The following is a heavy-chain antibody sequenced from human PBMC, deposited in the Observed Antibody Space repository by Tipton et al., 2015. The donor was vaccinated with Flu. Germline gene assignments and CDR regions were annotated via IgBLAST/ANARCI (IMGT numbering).Heavy chain of an antibody. D-gene: IGHD6-19*01. Sequence: QVQLVQSGAEVKKPGASVKVSCKASGSPFTGYYLNWVRQAPGQGLEWVGRINPYSGSTNYAQNFQGRVTMTRDTSISTAYMELSRLKSDDTAVYYCARQVDQWLVLYFDYWGQGTLVTVSS. J-gene: IGHJ4*02. V-gene: IGHV1-2*06. CDR2: INPYSGST. CDR3: ARQVDQWLVLYFDY. CDR1: GSPFTGYY.